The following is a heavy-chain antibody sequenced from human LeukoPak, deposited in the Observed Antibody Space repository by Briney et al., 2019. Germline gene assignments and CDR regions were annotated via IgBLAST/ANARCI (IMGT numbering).Heavy chain of an antibody. J-gene: IGHJ4*02. V-gene: IGHV3-30*04. D-gene: IGHD6-13*01. CDR1: GFTYSSYA. Sequence: PGESLRLSCAASGFTYSSYAMHWVRQAPGKGLEWVAVISFDGSNKFYADPVKGRFTISRDNSKNTLYLQMNSLRAEDTAVYYCARSGSTGYFDYWGQGTLVTVSS. CDR2: ISFDGSNK. CDR3: ARSGSTGYFDY.